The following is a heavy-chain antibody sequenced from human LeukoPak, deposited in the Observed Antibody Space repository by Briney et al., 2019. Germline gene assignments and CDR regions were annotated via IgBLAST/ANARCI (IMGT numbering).Heavy chain of an antibody. Sequence: PGGSLRLSCSASGFIFSNYGMYWVRQATGKGLELVSAISSDGDNTFYADSVKGRFTISRDNSKNTLYLQTSSLRGEDTAVYYCVRVNDYGDRNLYYFGYWGQGTLVTVSS. V-gene: IGHV3-64D*06. CDR2: ISSDGDNT. CDR3: VRVNDYGDRNLYYFGY. CDR1: GFIFSNYG. J-gene: IGHJ4*02. D-gene: IGHD4-17*01.